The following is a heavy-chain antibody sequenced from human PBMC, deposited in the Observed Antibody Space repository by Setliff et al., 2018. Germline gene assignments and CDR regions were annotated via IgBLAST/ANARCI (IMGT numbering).Heavy chain of an antibody. J-gene: IGHJ6*02. CDR2: ISAYNGNT. Sequence: GASVKVSCKASGYTFTSYGISWVRQAPGQGLEWMGWISAYNGNTNYAQKLQGRVTMTTDTSTSTAYMELRSLRSDDTAVYYCARVGVYYYDSSGYHRSPYYYYYYGMDVWGQGTTVTVSS. CDR3: ARVGVYYYDSSGYHRSPYYYYYYGMDV. CDR1: GYTFTSYG. D-gene: IGHD3-22*01. V-gene: IGHV1-18*01.